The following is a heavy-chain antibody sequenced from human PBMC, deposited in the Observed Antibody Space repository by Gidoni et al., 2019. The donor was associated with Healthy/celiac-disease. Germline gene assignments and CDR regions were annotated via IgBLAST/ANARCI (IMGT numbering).Heavy chain of an antibody. CDR1: GFTFSSYA. V-gene: IGHV3-30-3*01. Sequence: QVQLVESGGGVVQPGRSLRLYCAASGFTFSSYAMHWVRQAPGKGLEWVAVISYDGSNKYYADSVKGRFTISRDNSKNTLYLQMNSLRAEDTAVYYCARDEGGAARPGAYFDYWGQGTLVTVSS. CDR2: ISYDGSNK. CDR3: ARDEGGAARPGAYFDY. J-gene: IGHJ4*02. D-gene: IGHD6-6*01.